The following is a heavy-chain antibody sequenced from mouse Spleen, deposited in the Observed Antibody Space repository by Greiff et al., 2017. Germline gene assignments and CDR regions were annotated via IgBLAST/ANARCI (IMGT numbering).Heavy chain of an antibody. V-gene: IGHV1-22*01. CDR2: INPNNGGT. CDR1: GYTFTDYN. J-gene: IGHJ3*01. Sequence: DVQLQESGPELVKPGASVKMSCKASGYTFTDYNMHWVKQSHGKSLEWIGYINPNNGGTSYNQKFKGKATLTVNKSSSTAYMELRSLTSEDSAVYYCASSYWAWFAYWGQGTLVTVSA. CDR3: ASSYWAWFAY. D-gene: IGHD2-10*01.